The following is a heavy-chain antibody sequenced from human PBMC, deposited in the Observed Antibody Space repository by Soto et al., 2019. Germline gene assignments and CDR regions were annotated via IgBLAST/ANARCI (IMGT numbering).Heavy chain of an antibody. V-gene: IGHV4-31*03. CDR1: GCSISSGGYY. J-gene: IGHJ4*02. Sequence: QVQLQESGPGLVKPSQTLSLTCTVSGCSISSGGYYCSWIRQHPGKGLEWIGYIYYSGSTYYNPSLKSRVSISVDTSKNQFSLKLSSVTAADTAVYYCALRLGDPGRLYFDYWGQGTLVTVSS. CDR3: ALRLGDPGRLYFDY. D-gene: IGHD3-16*01. CDR2: IYYSGST.